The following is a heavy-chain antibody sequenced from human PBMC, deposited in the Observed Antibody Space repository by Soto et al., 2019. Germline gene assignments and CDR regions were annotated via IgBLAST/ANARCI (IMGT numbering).Heavy chain of an antibody. D-gene: IGHD3-22*01. V-gene: IGHV3-23*01. J-gene: IGHJ5*01. CDR3: AKLTYPSDSAGYYYERVSGWIDS. CDR2: ISASGGTP. CDR1: GFTFSSYA. Sequence: GGSLRLSCAASGFTFSSYAMSWVRQAPGKGLEWVSSISASGGTPNLADSVEGRCTISGDNSKSTLYLQLNSLRAEDTAVYYCAKLTYPSDSAGYYYERVSGWIDSWGPGTLVTVSS.